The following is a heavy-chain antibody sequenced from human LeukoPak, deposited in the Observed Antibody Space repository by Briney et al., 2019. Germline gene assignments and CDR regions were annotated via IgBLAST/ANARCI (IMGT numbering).Heavy chain of an antibody. J-gene: IGHJ4*02. CDR3: AKYSNYVGFDY. V-gene: IGHV3-30*18. Sequence: PGGSLRLSCAASGFTFSGYGMHWVRQAPGKGLEWVAVISYDGSNKYYADSVKGRFTISRDNSKNTLYLQMNSLRAEDTAVYYCAKYSNYVGFDYWGQGTLVTVSS. D-gene: IGHD4-11*01. CDR2: ISYDGSNK. CDR1: GFTFSGYG.